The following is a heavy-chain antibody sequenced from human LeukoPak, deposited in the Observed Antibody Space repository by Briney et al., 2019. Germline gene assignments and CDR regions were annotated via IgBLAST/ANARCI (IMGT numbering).Heavy chain of an antibody. Sequence: GGSLRLSCAASGFTSSTYWMSWVRQAPGKGLEWVANIKEDGSEKYYVDSVKGRFTISRDNAKKSLFLQMNSLRAEDTAVYCCARDGRGYTYGNDFWGQGSLVTVSS. CDR2: IKEDGSEK. D-gene: IGHD5-18*01. J-gene: IGHJ4*02. CDR1: GFTSSTYW. V-gene: IGHV3-7*03. CDR3: ARDGRGYTYGNDF.